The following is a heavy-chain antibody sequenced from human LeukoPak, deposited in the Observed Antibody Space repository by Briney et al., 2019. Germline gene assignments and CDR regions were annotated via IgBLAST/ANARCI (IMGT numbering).Heavy chain of an antibody. J-gene: IGHJ4*02. Sequence: ASVKVSCTASGGSLSIYAISWVRQAPGQGVEWMGGIIPIFGTTNYTQKFQGRVTITADESTSTAYMELSSLRSEDTAVYYCARDRGDFAPHYYFDYWGQGTLVTVSS. CDR2: IIPIFGTT. D-gene: IGHD2-21*02. CDR1: GGSLSIYA. CDR3: ARDRGDFAPHYYFDY. V-gene: IGHV1-69*01.